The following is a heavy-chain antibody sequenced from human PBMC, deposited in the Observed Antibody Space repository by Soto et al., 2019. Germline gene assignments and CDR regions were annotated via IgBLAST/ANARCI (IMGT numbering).Heavy chain of an antibody. D-gene: IGHD2-15*01. CDR3: ARDPGGGITDF. CDR2: INRSGSTI. V-gene: IGHV3-11*01. J-gene: IGHJ3*01. Sequence: QVQLVESGGGLVKPVGSLRLSCAASGFTFSDYYMSWIRQAPGKGLEWVSYINRSGSTIYYADSVKGRFTISRDSAKSSLYLQMKSLRAEDTAVYFCARDPGGGITDFWGQGTMVTVSS. CDR1: GFTFSDYY.